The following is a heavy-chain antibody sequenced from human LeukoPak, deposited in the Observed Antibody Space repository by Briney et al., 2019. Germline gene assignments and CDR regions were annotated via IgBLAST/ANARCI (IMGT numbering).Heavy chain of an antibody. CDR3: ARYSSGSHLDY. J-gene: IGHJ4*02. CDR1: GYTFTSYG. V-gene: IGHV1-18*01. Sequence: ASVKVSCKASGYTFTSYGISWVRQAPGQGLEWVGWISTYNGNTTFAQKLQGRVTMTTDTSTTTTYMELRSLRSDDTAVYYCARYSSGSHLDYWGQGTLVTVPS. D-gene: IGHD3-10*01. CDR2: ISTYNGNT.